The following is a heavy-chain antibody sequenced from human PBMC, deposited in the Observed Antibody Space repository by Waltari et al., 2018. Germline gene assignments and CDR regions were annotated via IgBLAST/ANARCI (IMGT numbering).Heavy chain of an antibody. Sequence: QVQLVQSGAEVKKPGSSVKVSCKASGGTFSSYAISWVRQAPGQGFEWMGGIIPIFGTANYAQKFQGRVTITAAESTSTAYMELSSLGSEDTAVYYCARALEPQGAHDYFDYWGQGTLVTVSS. CDR1: GGTFSSYA. D-gene: IGHD3-16*01. CDR2: IIPIFGTA. J-gene: IGHJ4*02. V-gene: IGHV1-69*01. CDR3: ARALEPQGAHDYFDY.